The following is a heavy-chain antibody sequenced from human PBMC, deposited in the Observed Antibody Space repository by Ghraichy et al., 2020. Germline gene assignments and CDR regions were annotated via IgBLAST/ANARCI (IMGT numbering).Heavy chain of an antibody. CDR3: TRDAYCGGDCYFHWYFDL. D-gene: IGHD2-21*02. Sequence: GGSLRLSCAASGFTFSSYAMHWVRQAPGKGLEWVAVISYDGIYTYFADSVKGRFTISRDNSKNTLYLQMNSLRPDDTAVDYCTRDAYCGGDCYFHWYFDLWGRGTLVTVSS. V-gene: IGHV3-30*04. CDR1: GFTFSSYA. J-gene: IGHJ2*01. CDR2: ISYDGIYT.